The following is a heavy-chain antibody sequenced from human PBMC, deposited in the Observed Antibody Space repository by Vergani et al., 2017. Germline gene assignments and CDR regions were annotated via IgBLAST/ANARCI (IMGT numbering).Heavy chain of an antibody. D-gene: IGHD3-10*01. V-gene: IGHV1-24*01. CDR1: GYTLTELS. CDR2: FDPEDGET. J-gene: IGHJ3*02. Sequence: QVQLVQSGAEVKKPGASVKVSCKVSGYTLTELSMHWVRQAPGKGLAWMGGFDPEDGETIHAQKFQGRVTMTEEASTDTAYVEVSSLGSEDTAVYYCATEPIRITMVRGVIMRGGLHYAFDIWGRGTMVTVSS. CDR3: ATEPIRITMVRGVIMRGGLHYAFDI.